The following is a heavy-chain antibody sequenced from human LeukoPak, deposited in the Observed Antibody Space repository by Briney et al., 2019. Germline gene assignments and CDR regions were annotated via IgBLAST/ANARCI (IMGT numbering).Heavy chain of an antibody. CDR1: GFTFSSYA. CDR3: ARGFGGY. Sequence: GRSLRLSCAASGFTFSSYAMHWVRQAPGKGLEWVAVISYDGSNKYYADSVKGRFTISRDNSKNTLYLQMNSLRAEDTAVYYCARGFGGYWGRGTLVTVSS. V-gene: IGHV3-30-3*01. J-gene: IGHJ4*02. CDR2: ISYDGSNK. D-gene: IGHD3-10*01.